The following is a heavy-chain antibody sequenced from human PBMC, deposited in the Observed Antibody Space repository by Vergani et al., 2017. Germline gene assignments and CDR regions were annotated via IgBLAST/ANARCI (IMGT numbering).Heavy chain of an antibody. Sequence: QVQLQQWGAGLLKPSETLSLTCAVYGGPLSGYYWSWIRQPPGKELEWIGEISESGSTNYNPSLKSRVTISIDTSKSHFSLRLSSVTAADTAVYYCATIGYRRWGYYFDYWGQGILVTVSS. CDR3: ATIGYRRWGYYFDY. J-gene: IGHJ4*02. CDR2: ISESGST. V-gene: IGHV4-34*01. D-gene: IGHD2-2*02. CDR1: GGPLSGYY.